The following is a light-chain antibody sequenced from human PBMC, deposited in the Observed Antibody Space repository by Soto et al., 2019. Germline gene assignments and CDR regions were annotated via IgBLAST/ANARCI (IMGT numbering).Light chain of an antibody. J-gene: IGKJ1*01. V-gene: IGKV1-5*03. CDR3: QQYGYLWT. CDR1: HNIDAW. CDR2: GAS. Sequence: DIRMTQSPSTLSASVGDRVTITCRASHNIDAWLAWYQQKPGKAPQVLIYGASRLESGVPSRFSGSGSGTEFTLTISSLQPEDFATYYCQQYGYLWTFGQGTKVEFK.